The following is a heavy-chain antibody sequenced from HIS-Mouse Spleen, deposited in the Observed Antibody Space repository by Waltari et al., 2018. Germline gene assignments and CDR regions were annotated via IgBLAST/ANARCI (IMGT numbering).Heavy chain of an antibody. CDR1: GFTFSSYS. CDR3: ARASSSDAFDI. CDR2: ISSSSSYI. D-gene: IGHD6-6*01. V-gene: IGHV3-21*01. J-gene: IGHJ3*02. Sequence: EVQLVESGGGLVKPGGSLRLSCAASGFTFSSYSMNWVRQAPGKGLEGVSSISSSSSYIYYADAVKGRFTISRDNAKNSLYLQMNSLRAEDTAVYYCARASSSDAFDIWGQGTMVTVSS.